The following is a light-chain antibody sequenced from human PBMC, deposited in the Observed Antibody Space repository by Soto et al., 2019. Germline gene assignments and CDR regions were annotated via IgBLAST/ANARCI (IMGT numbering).Light chain of an antibody. CDR1: SSDVGAYNY. V-gene: IGLV2-14*01. CDR2: EVN. Sequence: QSVLTQPASVSGSPGQSITISCTGTSSDVGAYNYVSWYQQHPGKAPKLIIYEVNNRPSGFSNRFSGSKSGNTASLTISGLQAEDEAGYYCSSYTDSGTLVFGSGTKVTVL. J-gene: IGLJ1*01. CDR3: SSYTDSGTLV.